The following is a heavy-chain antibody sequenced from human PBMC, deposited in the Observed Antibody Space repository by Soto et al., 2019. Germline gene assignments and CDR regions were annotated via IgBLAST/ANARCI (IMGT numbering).Heavy chain of an antibody. CDR2: ISGSGGAT. D-gene: IGHD3-3*01. CDR3: ARAGRPYYACWSENRFDP. J-gene: IGHJ5*02. Sequence: GGSLRLSCAASGFTFSSYAMTWVRQAPGKGLEWVSSISGSGGATYYADAVKGRFTISRDDSKSTLNLQMNSLRAEDTALYSCARAGRPYYACWSENRFDPWGQGTLVTVSS. V-gene: IGHV3-23*01. CDR1: GFTFSSYA.